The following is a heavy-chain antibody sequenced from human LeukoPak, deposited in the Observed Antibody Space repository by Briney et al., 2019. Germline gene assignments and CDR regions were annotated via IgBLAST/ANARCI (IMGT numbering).Heavy chain of an antibody. CDR3: ARDPRVDYDFWSRAERYYYYYYMDV. V-gene: IGHV1-2*06. D-gene: IGHD3-3*01. Sequence: ASVKVSCKASGYTFTGYYMHWVRQAPGQGLEWMGRINPNSCGTNYAQMFQGMVTITRDTYISTATMDLSGLRSSGTPVYYCARDPRVDYDFWSRAERYYYYYYMDVWGKGTTVTVSS. CDR2: INPNSCGT. CDR1: GYTFTGYY. J-gene: IGHJ6*03.